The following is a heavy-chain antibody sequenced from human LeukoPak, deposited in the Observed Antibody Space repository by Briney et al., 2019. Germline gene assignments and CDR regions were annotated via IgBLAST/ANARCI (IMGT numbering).Heavy chain of an antibody. Sequence: SETLSLTWTVSGGSISSYYWSWIRQPPGKGLEWIGYIYYSGSTNYNPSLKSRVTISVDTSKNQFSLKLSSVTAADTAVYYCARDSGGGWYDGDYWGQGTLVTVSS. J-gene: IGHJ4*02. CDR3: ARDSGGGWYDGDY. CDR2: IYYSGST. V-gene: IGHV4-59*01. D-gene: IGHD6-19*01. CDR1: GGSISSYY.